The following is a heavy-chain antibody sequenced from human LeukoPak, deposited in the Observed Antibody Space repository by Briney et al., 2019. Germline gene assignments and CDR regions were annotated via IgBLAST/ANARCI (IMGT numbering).Heavy chain of an antibody. Sequence: GGSLRLSCAASGFTFSSYEMNWVRQAPGKGLEWVSYISSSGSTIHYADSVKGRFTISRDNAKNSLYLQMNSLRAEDTAVYYCARGDPRVGATDYWGQGTLVTVSS. D-gene: IGHD1-26*01. V-gene: IGHV3-48*03. J-gene: IGHJ4*02. CDR3: ARGDPRVGATDY. CDR1: GFTFSSYE. CDR2: ISSSGSTI.